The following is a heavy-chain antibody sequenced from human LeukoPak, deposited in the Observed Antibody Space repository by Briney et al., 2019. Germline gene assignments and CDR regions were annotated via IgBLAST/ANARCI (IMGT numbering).Heavy chain of an antibody. CDR1: GGSFSGYY. CDR2: INHSGST. J-gene: IGHJ3*02. D-gene: IGHD6-6*01. Sequence: SETLSLTCAVYGGSFSGYYWSWIRQPPGQGLEWIGEINHSGSTNYNPSLKSRVTITVDTSKNQFSVKLSSVTAADTAVYYCAREKYSSSPSRRIVDTWGQGTMVTVSS. CDR3: AREKYSSSPSRRIVDT. V-gene: IGHV4-34*01.